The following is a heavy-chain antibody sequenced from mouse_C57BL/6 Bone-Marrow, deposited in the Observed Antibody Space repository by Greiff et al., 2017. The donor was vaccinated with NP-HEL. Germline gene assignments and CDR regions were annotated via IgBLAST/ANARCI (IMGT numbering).Heavy chain of an antibody. J-gene: IGHJ2*01. CDR1: GYAFSSYW. CDR3: ARGGGYGFDY. V-gene: IGHV1-80*01. CDR2: IYPGDGDT. D-gene: IGHD1-1*01. Sequence: VKLMESGAELVKPGASVKISCKASGYAFSSYWMNWVKQRPGKGLEWIGQIYPGDGDTNYNGKFKGKATLTADKSSSTAYMQLSSLTSEDSAVYFCARGGGYGFDYWGQGTTLTVSS.